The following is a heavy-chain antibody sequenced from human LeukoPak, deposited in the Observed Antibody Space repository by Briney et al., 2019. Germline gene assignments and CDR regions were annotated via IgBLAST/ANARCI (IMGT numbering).Heavy chain of an antibody. CDR3: ARTLGDYGDYVFFDY. CDR2: LYHSGNS. Sequence: SETLSLTCSVAGYSISSDYYWGWIRQPPGKGLEWIGTLYHSGNSYYNPSLKSRVTISVDTSKNQFSLKLSSVTAADTAVYYCARTLGDYGDYVFFDYWGQGALVTVSS. V-gene: IGHV4-38-2*02. CDR1: GYSISSDYY. D-gene: IGHD4-17*01. J-gene: IGHJ4*02.